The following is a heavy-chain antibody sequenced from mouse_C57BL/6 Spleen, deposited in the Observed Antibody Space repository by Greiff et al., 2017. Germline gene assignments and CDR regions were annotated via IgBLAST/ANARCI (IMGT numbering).Heavy chain of an antibody. CDR1: GYTFTSYW. CDR2: INPSNGGT. V-gene: IGHV1-53*01. Sequence: QVQLKQPGTELVKPGASVKLSCKASGYTFTSYWMHWVKQRPGQGLEWIGNINPSNGGTNYNEKFKSKATLTVDKSSSTAYMQLSSLTSEDSAVYYCARLAPYYDGIAYWGQGTLVTVSA. J-gene: IGHJ3*01. D-gene: IGHD1-1*01. CDR3: ARLAPYYDGIAY.